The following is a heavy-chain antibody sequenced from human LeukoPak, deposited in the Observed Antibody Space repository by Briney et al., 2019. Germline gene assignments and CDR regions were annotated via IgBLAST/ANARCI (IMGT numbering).Heavy chain of an antibody. J-gene: IGHJ3*02. CDR2: IYYSGST. Sequence: PSETLSLTCTVSGGSISSYYWSWIRQPPGKGLEWIGYIYYSGSTNYNPSLKSRVTISVDTSKNQFSLKLSSVTAADTAVYYCARPGYCSRTTCYGPHAFDIWGQGTMVTVSS. D-gene: IGHD2-2*01. V-gene: IGHV4-59*08. CDR1: GGSISSYY. CDR3: ARPGYCSRTTCYGPHAFDI.